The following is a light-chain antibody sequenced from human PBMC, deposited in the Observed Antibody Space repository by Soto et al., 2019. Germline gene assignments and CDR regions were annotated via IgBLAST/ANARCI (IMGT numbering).Light chain of an antibody. Sequence: EIVLTQSPCTLSLSPGERATLSCRASHSVSSTYLAWYQQRPGQAPRLLIYGASSRATGIPDRFSGSGSGTDFTLTISRLEPEDFAVYYCHQYSSSTKTFGQGTKVDIK. V-gene: IGKV3-20*01. CDR3: HQYSSSTKT. CDR1: HSVSSTY. CDR2: GAS. J-gene: IGKJ1*01.